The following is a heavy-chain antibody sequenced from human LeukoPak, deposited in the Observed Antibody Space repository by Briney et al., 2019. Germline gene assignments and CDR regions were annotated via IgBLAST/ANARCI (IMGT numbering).Heavy chain of an antibody. V-gene: IGHV4-61*01. Sequence: SETLSLTCTVSGGSISSSIAYWTWVRQPPGKGLEWIGYIYYSGSTNYNPSLKSRVTISVDTSKNQFSLKLNSVTAADTAVYYCARENNYFDYWGQGTLVTVSS. J-gene: IGHJ4*02. CDR2: IYYSGST. CDR1: GGSISSSIAY. CDR3: ARENNYFDY.